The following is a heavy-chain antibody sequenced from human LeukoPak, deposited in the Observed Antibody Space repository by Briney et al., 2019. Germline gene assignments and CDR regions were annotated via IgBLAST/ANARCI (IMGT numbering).Heavy chain of an antibody. CDR2: IIPILGIA. V-gene: IGHV1-69*04. CDR3: ARGRGDGYNFRFDP. Sequence: SVKVSCKASGGTFSSYAISWVRQAPGQGLEWMGRIIPILGIANYAQKFQGSVTITADKSTSTAYMELSSLRSEDTAVYYCARGRGDGYNFRFDPWGQGTLVTVSS. J-gene: IGHJ5*02. CDR1: GGTFSSYA. D-gene: IGHD5-24*01.